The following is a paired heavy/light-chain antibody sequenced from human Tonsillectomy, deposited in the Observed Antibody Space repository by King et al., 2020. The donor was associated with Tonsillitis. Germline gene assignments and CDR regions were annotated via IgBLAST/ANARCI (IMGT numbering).Heavy chain of an antibody. D-gene: IGHD7-27*01. V-gene: IGHV3-30-3*01. J-gene: IGHJ6*03. CDR1: GFTFSDYT. CDR3: ARGLNLTPIDV. Sequence: QEQLVESGGGVVQPGRSLRLSCVVYGFTFSDYTLHWVRQAPGKGLEWVALISYEENNKYYADSVKGRFTISRDNSKSTLYLQMNSLSADDTAVYYCARGLNLTPIDVWGTGTTVTVSS. CDR2: ISYEENNK.
Light chain of an antibody. CDR3: QQYYTTFYT. Sequence: DIVMTQSPDSLPVSLGERATIHCKSSQSILSSSNNKNYLAWYQQKPGQPPKLLIYWASSRESGVPDRFSGSGSGTDFTLTISSLQAEDVAVYYCQQYYTTFYTFGQGTKLEIK. CDR1: QSILSSSNNKNY. V-gene: IGKV4-1*01. J-gene: IGKJ2*01. CDR2: WAS.